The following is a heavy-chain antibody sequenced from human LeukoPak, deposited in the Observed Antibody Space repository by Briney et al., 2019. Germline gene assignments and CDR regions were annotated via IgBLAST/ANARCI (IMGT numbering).Heavy chain of an antibody. V-gene: IGHV3-30-3*01. CDR1: GFTFSSYA. D-gene: IGHD2-15*01. CDR3: ATKTSQSAIEY. CDR2: ISYDGSNK. J-gene: IGHJ4*02. Sequence: GRSLRLSCAASGFTFSSYAMHWVRQAPGKGLEWVAVISYDGSNKYYADSVKGRFTISRDNSQNTLHLQMNSLRAEDAAVYYCATKTSQSAIEYWGQGTLVTVSS.